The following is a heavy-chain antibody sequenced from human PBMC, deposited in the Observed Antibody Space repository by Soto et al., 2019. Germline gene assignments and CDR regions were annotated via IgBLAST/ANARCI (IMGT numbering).Heavy chain of an antibody. CDR2: ISAYNGNT. D-gene: IGHD5-12*01. V-gene: IGHV1-18*01. Sequence: GASVKVSCKASGYTFTSYGISWVRQAPGQGLEWMGWISAYNGNTNYAQKLQGRVTMTTDTSTSTAYVELRSLRSDDTAVYYCARDLRGYDSGWFDPWGQGTLVTVSS. J-gene: IGHJ5*02. CDR3: ARDLRGYDSGWFDP. CDR1: GYTFTSYG.